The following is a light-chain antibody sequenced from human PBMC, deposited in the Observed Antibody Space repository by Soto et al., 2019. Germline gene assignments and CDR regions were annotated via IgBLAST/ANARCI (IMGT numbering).Light chain of an antibody. J-gene: IGLJ2*01. CDR2: DVS. Sequence: QSALTQPASVSGSPGQSITISCTGTSSDVGGYNYVSWYQQHPGKAPKLMIYDVSNRPSGVSNRCSGSKSGNTASLTISGLQAEDEADYYCRSYNSRSTSVVFGRGTKLTVL. CDR3: RSYNSRSTSVV. V-gene: IGLV2-14*01. CDR1: SSDVGGYNY.